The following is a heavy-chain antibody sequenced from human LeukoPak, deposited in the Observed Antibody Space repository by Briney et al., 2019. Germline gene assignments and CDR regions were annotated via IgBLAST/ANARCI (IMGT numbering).Heavy chain of an antibody. CDR3: ARAHTMIFKGGISFDY. J-gene: IGHJ4*02. D-gene: IGHD3-22*01. Sequence: PGGSLTLSCAASGLTFSSYSMNSVSQDPGKGLEWVSYISSSSSTIYYAASVKGRFTISRDNAKNSLYLQMTSLRAEDTAVYYCARAHTMIFKGGISFDYWGQGTLVTVSS. V-gene: IGHV3-48*01. CDR1: GLTFSSYS. CDR2: ISSSSSTI.